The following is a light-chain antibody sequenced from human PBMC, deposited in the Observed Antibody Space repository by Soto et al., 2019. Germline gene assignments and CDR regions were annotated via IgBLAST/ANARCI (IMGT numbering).Light chain of an antibody. CDR2: WAY. CDR1: QSVLDRSNNRNF. Sequence: DTVMTQSPDSLAVSLGERATINCKSSQSVLDRSNNRNFLAWYQQKPGQPPKLLIVWAYTRESGVPDRFSGAGSGTDFTLTISSLQAEDVAVYFCQQYHHTPFTFGPGTSVEIK. CDR3: QQYHHTPFT. V-gene: IGKV4-1*01. J-gene: IGKJ3*01.